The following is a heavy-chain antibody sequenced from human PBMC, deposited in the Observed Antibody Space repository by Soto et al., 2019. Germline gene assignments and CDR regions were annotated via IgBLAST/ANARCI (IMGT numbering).Heavy chain of an antibody. CDR2: ISGSGGST. CDR3: AKDQRALTFYPQGQYYFDY. Sequence: GGSLRLSCAASGFTFSSYAMSWVRQAPGKGLEWVSAISGSGGSTYYADSVKGRFTISRDNSKNTLYLQMNSLRAEDTAVYYCAKDQRALTFYPQGQYYFDYWGQGTLVTVSS. CDR1: GFTFSSYA. J-gene: IGHJ4*02. D-gene: IGHD6-25*01. V-gene: IGHV3-23*01.